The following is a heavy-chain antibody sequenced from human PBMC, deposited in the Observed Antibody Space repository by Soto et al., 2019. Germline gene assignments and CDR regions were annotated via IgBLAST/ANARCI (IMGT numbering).Heavy chain of an antibody. V-gene: IGHV3-23*01. CDR1: GFTFRNFV. CDR2: IRATGGQT. Sequence: EVQLLESGGGVVQPGGSLRLSCAASGFTFRNFVMSWVRQAPGKGLEWISAIRATGGQTFYADSVKGRFTISRDNSKNRLSLQIDSLRAEATALFFCARDRGWGVVSPSHDSWGQGTLGTVSS. D-gene: IGHD2-21*01. CDR3: ARDRGWGVVSPSHDS. J-gene: IGHJ4*02.